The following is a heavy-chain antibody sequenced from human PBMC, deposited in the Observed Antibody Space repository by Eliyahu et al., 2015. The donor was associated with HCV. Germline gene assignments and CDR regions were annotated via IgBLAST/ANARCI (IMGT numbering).Heavy chain of an antibody. V-gene: IGHV4-4*07. D-gene: IGHD5-24*01. Sequence: QVQLQESGPGLVKPSETLSLXXSVSGXXISPDXWVXXRXPAGKGLEWIGRIYISGSTKYHPSLQSRVTMSLDTSKNQFSLKLSSVTAADTAVYFCARGNGYNFFYYLDYWGQGIQVTVSS. CDR1: GXXISPDX. CDR3: ARGNGYNFFYYLDY. CDR2: IYISGST. J-gene: IGHJ4*02.